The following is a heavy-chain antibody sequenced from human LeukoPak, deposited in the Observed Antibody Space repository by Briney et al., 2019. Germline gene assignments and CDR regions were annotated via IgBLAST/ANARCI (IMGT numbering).Heavy chain of an antibody. CDR3: ARSYSSGWFFDY. D-gene: IGHD6-19*01. V-gene: IGHV1-69*01. CDR2: IIPIFGTA. CDR1: GGTFSSYA. J-gene: IGHJ4*02. Sequence: SVKVSCKASGGTFSSYAMSWVREAPGQGLEWMGGIIPIFGTANYAQKFQGRVTITADEFTSTAYMELSSLRSEDTAVYYCARSYSSGWFFDYWGQGTLVTVSS.